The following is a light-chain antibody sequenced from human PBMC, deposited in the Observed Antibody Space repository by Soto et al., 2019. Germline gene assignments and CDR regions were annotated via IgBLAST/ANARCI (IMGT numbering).Light chain of an antibody. CDR3: QQHYNTPRT. J-gene: IGKJ1*01. V-gene: IGKV1-39*01. CDR2: TTS. CDR1: QPISDY. Sequence: DIQMTQSPSSLSASVGDRVTITCRTSQPISDYLNWYQQKPGKAPTLLFYTTSNLQSGVPSRFSGSGSATHFTLTISSLQPEDFATYYCQQHYNTPRTFGQGTKVEI.